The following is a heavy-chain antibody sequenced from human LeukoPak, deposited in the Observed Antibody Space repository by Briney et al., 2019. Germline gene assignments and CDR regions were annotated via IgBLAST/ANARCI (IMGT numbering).Heavy chain of an antibody. CDR2: INPDSGGT. V-gene: IGHV1-2*02. D-gene: IGHD6-19*01. CDR3: ARDRVQSSAGWSFWFDP. CDR1: GYTFTVNY. Sequence: ASVKVSCKASGYTFTVNYIHWVRQAPGQGLEWLGWINPDSGGTNYAQKFQGRVTMTRDTSISTAYMDLSTLRSDDTAVYYCARDRVQSSAGWSFWFDPWGQGTLVTVSS. J-gene: IGHJ5*02.